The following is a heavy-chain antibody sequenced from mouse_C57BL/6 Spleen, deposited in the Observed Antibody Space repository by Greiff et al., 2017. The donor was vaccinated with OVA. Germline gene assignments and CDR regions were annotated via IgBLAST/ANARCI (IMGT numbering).Heavy chain of an antibody. V-gene: IGHV14-4*01. J-gene: IGHJ3*01. CDR3: TTRGGYDGFAY. CDR1: GFNIKDDY. D-gene: IGHD2-2*01. CDR2: IDPENGDT. Sequence: VQLQQSGAELVRPGASVKLSCTASGFNIKDDYMHWVKQRPEQGLEWIGWIDPENGDTEYASKFQGKATITADTSSNTAYLQLSSLTSEDTAVYYCTTRGGYDGFAYWGQGTLVTVSA.